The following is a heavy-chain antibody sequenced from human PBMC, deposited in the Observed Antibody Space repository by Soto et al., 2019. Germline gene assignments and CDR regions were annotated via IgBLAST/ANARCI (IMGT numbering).Heavy chain of an antibody. D-gene: IGHD2-2*01. J-gene: IGHJ6*02. CDR1: GFTFSSYA. Sequence: QVQLVESGGGVVQPGRSLRLSCAASGFTFSSYAMHWVRQAPGKGLEWVAVISYDGSNKYYADSVKGRFTISRDNFKNPLYLQMNSMRAEDTAVDYRARDHEVPVYGMDVWGRGTTVTV. CDR3: ARDHEVPVYGMDV. CDR2: ISYDGSNK. V-gene: IGHV3-30-3*01.